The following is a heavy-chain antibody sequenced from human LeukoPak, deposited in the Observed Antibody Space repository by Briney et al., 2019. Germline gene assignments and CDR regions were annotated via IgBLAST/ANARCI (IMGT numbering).Heavy chain of an antibody. CDR2: VSQDGKNK. V-gene: IGHV3-30*03. D-gene: IGHD3-22*01. CDR1: GFSFTAYA. J-gene: IGHJ4*02. Sequence: GGSLRLSCAASGFSFTAYAMHWVRQAPGKGLEWVAVVSQDGKNKYYVDSAKGRFTTSRDNSKNTVYLQMDSLRREDTAVYYCASEGRTYYYDSSGDPPHDYWGQGTLVTVSS. CDR3: ASEGRTYYYDSSGDPPHDY.